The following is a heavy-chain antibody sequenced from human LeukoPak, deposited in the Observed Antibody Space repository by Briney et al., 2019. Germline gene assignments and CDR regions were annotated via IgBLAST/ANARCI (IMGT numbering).Heavy chain of an antibody. J-gene: IGHJ3*02. CDR2: ISAYNGNT. D-gene: IGHD5-12*01. V-gene: IGHV1-18*01. Sequence: ASVKVSCKASGYTFTSYGISWVRLAPGQGLEWMGWISAYNGNTNYAQKLQGRVTMTTDTSTSTAYMELRSLRSDDTAVYYCARDAFYSGYDPLAFDIWGQGTMVTVSS. CDR3: ARDAFYSGYDPLAFDI. CDR1: GYTFTSYG.